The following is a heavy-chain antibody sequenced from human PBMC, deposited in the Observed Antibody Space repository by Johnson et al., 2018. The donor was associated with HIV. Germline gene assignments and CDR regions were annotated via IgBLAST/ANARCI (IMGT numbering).Heavy chain of an antibody. CDR1: GFTFSSYG. CDR2: ISWNSGSI. J-gene: IGHJ3*01. Sequence: VQLVESGGGVVQPGGSLRLSCAASGFTFSSYGMHWVRQAPGKGLEWVSGISWNSGSIGYADSVKGRFTISRDNAKNSLYLQMNRLRAEDTAVYYCARVLSWWSGAFDLWGQGTMVTVSS. V-gene: IGHV3-9*01. CDR3: ARVLSWWSGAFDL. D-gene: IGHD2-21*01.